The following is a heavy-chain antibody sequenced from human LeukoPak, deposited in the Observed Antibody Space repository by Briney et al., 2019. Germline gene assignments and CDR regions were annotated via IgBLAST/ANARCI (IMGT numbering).Heavy chain of an antibody. CDR2: IKQDGSEK. V-gene: IGHV3-7*03. CDR3: ASYYDFWSGDRGC. Sequence: GGSLRLSCAASGFTFSSYWMSWVRQAPGKGLEWVANIKQDGSEKYYVDSVKGRFTISRDNAKNSLYLQMNSLRAEDTAVYYCASYYDFWSGDRGCWGQGTLVTVSS. CDR1: GFTFSSYW. D-gene: IGHD3-3*01. J-gene: IGHJ4*02.